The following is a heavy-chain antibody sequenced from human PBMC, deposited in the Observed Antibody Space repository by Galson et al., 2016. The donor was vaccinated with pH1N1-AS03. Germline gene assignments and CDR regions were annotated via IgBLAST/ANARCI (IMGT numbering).Heavy chain of an antibody. CDR2: VYYNGIT. D-gene: IGHD3-9*01. CDR1: GGSTSSYY. Sequence: SETLSLTCAVSGGSTSSYYWSWIRQPPGKGLEWIGYVYYNGITNYNPSLTSRVTIPIDTSKNQFSLKLSSVTAADTAVYYCARGAYDILTGYYNSAPFDYWGRGTLITVSS. J-gene: IGHJ4*02. CDR3: ARGAYDILTGYYNSAPFDY. V-gene: IGHV4-59*01.